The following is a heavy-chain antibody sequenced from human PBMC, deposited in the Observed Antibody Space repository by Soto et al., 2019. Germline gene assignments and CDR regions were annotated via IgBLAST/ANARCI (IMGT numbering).Heavy chain of an antibody. J-gene: IGHJ4*02. CDR1: GGSFSGYY. CDR2: INHSGST. CDR3: ARTQKMYYYGSGPYYFDY. D-gene: IGHD3-10*01. V-gene: IGHV4-34*01. Sequence: SETLSLTCAVYGGSFSGYYWSWIRQPPGKGLEWIGEINHSGSTNYNPSLKSRVTISVDTSKNQFSLKLSSVTAADTAVYYCARTQKMYYYGSGPYYFDYWGQGTLVTVSS.